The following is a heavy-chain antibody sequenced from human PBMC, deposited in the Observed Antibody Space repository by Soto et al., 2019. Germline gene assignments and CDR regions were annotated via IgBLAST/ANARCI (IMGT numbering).Heavy chain of an antibody. CDR3: ASAITFGGVVDY. D-gene: IGHD3-16*01. Sequence: EVQLVESGGGLVQPGGSLRLSCAASGFTFSEYYMDWVRQAPGKGLEWVGRSKNKVSGYATEYAASVKGRFTISRDDSENSLYLQMNSLKSEATAVYYCASAITFGGVVDYWGQGTLVTVSS. J-gene: IGHJ4*02. CDR2: SKNKVSGYAT. V-gene: IGHV3-72*01. CDR1: GFTFSEYY.